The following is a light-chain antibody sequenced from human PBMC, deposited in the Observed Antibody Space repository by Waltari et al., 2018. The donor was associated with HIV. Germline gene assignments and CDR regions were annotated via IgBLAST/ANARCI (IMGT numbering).Light chain of an antibody. V-gene: IGKV1-27*01. CDR2: GAS. CDR3: QNYYSAPLT. CDR1: QGLSSY. J-gene: IGKJ4*01. Sequence: DIQLTQSPSSLSASVGDRVTITCRASQGLSSYLAWYQQKPGKAPTLLIYGASTLQSGVPSRFSSSESGTDFTLTISSLQPEDFATYYCQNYYSAPLTVGGGTKVEI.